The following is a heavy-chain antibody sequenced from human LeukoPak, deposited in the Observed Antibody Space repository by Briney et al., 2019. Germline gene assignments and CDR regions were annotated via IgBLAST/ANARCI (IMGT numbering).Heavy chain of an antibody. V-gene: IGHV1-3*01. CDR3: ARDGNWDDYYDSSGPHYFDY. D-gene: IGHD3-22*01. J-gene: IGHJ4*02. CDR2: INAGNGNT. CDR1: GYIFTSYA. Sequence: ASVNVSCKASGYIFTSYAMHWVRQAPGQRLEWMGWINAGNGNTKYSQKFQGRVTITRDTSASTAYMELSSLRSEDTAVYYCARDGNWDDYYDSSGPHYFDYWGQGTLVTVSS.